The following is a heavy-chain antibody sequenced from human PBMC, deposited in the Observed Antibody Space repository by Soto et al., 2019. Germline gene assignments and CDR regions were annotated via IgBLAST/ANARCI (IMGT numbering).Heavy chain of an antibody. CDR3: ARAIWQQLVTLFDY. V-gene: IGHV3-30-3*01. CDR1: GFTFSSYA. CDR2: VSYDGSNK. J-gene: IGHJ4*02. Sequence: QVQLVESGGGVVQPGRSLRLSCAASGFTFSSYAMHWVRQAPGKGLERVAVVSYDGSNKYYADSVKGRITISRDNSKNTLYLQMNSQRAEDTAVYYCARAIWQQLVTLFDYWGQGTLVTVSS. D-gene: IGHD6-13*01.